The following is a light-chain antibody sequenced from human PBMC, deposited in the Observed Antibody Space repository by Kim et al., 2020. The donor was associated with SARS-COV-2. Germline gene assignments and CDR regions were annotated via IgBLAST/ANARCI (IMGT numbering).Light chain of an antibody. CDR3: QQYYSYPPT. CDR2: AAS. Sequence: SASTGDRVTITCRARQGISSYLAWYQQKPGKAPKLLIYAASTLQSGVPSRFSGSGSGTDFTLTISCLQSEDFATYYCQQYYSYPPTFGQGTKLEIK. V-gene: IGKV1-8*01. CDR1: QGISSY. J-gene: IGKJ2*01.